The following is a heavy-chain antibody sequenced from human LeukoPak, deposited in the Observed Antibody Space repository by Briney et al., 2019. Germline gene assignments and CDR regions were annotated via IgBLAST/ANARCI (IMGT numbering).Heavy chain of an antibody. Sequence: PSETLSLTCTVSGASISSYYWSWIRQPPGKGPEWIGYISYSGSTTYNPSLKSRVTISVDTSKNKFSLKLSSVTAADTAVYYCARVPISTTARGYFDYWGQGTLVTVSS. D-gene: IGHD4-17*01. CDR2: ISYSGST. CDR3: ARVPISTTARGYFDY. CDR1: GASISSYY. J-gene: IGHJ4*02. V-gene: IGHV4-59*01.